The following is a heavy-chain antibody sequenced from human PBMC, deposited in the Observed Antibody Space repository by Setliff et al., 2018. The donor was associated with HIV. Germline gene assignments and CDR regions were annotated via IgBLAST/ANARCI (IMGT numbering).Heavy chain of an antibody. J-gene: IGHJ4*02. D-gene: IGHD3-10*01. CDR1: GYSFTSYW. CDR3: GRYASGSYYFDY. CDR2: IYCGDSRT. V-gene: IGHV5-51*01. Sequence: GESLKISCQGSGYSFTSYWIGWVRQMPGKGLEWMGIIYCGDSRTRYSPSFQGQVTISADKSITTAYLQWSSLKASDTAIYYCGRYASGSYYFDYWGQGTLVTVSS.